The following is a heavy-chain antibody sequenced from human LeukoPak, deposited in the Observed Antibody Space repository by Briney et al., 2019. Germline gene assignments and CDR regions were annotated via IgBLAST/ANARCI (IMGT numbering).Heavy chain of an antibody. CDR3: ARTITYSSSWYYFDY. V-gene: IGHV4-34*01. Sequence: SETLSLTCAVYGGSFSGYYWSWIRQPPGKGLEWIGSIYYSGSTYYNPSLKSRVTISVDTSKNQFSLKLSSVTAADTAVYYCARTITYSSSWYYFDYWGQGTLVTVSS. CDR2: IYYSGST. J-gene: IGHJ4*02. D-gene: IGHD6-13*01. CDR1: GGSFSGYY.